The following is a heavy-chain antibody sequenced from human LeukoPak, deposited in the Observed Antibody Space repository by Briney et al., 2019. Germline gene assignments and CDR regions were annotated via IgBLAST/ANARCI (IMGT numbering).Heavy chain of an antibody. Sequence: SETLSPTCTVSGYSISSGYYWGWVRQPPGKGLEWIGSIYHSGSTYYNPSLKSRVTISVDTSKNQFSLKLSSVTAADTAVYYCASRLVVPAAIFDYWGQGTLVTVSS. V-gene: IGHV4-38-2*02. CDR2: IYHSGST. CDR3: ASRLVVPAAIFDY. CDR1: GYSISSGYY. J-gene: IGHJ4*02. D-gene: IGHD2-2*01.